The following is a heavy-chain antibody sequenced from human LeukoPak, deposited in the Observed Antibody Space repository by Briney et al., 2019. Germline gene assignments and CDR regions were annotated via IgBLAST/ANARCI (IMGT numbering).Heavy chain of an antibody. V-gene: IGHV3-23*01. CDR2: ISGSGDST. D-gene: IGHD2-2*01. CDR1: GFTFSSYA. CDR3: AKGGAGYCSSTSCLYYFDY. Sequence: PGGSLRLSCAASGFTFSSYAMHWVRQAPGKGLEWVSTISGSGDSTYYADSAKGRFTISRDNSKNTLHLQMNSLRVEDTAVYYCAKGGAGYCSSTSCLYYFDYWGQGTLVTVST. J-gene: IGHJ4*02.